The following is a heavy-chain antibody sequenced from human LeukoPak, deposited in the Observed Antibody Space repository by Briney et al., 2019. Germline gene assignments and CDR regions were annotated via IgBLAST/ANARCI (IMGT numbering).Heavy chain of an antibody. Sequence: PSQTLSLTCTVSGGSISSYYWSWIRQPPGKGLEWIGYIYYSGSTNYNPSLKSRVTISVDTSKNQFSLKLSSVTAADTAVYYCARHYYDDSSGYFYFDYWGQGTLVTVSS. CDR2: IYYSGST. V-gene: IGHV4-59*01. CDR1: GGSISSYY. J-gene: IGHJ4*02. CDR3: ARHYYDDSSGYFYFDY. D-gene: IGHD3-22*01.